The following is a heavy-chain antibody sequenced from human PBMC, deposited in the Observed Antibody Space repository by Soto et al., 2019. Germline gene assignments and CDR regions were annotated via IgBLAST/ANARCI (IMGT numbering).Heavy chain of an antibody. J-gene: IGHJ4*02. CDR3: ARTTAVPNTLRSRYFFDF. D-gene: IGHD3-9*01. CDR2: IYYSGTT. Sequence: SETLSLTCTVSGGSMSSEGYYWSWIRQHPGKGLEWIGYIYYSGTTNYNPSLKSRVTISIDMSKNQFSLRLSSVTAADTALYYCARTTAVPNTLRSRYFFDFWGQGTLVTVSS. V-gene: IGHV4-61*08. CDR1: GGSMSSEGYY.